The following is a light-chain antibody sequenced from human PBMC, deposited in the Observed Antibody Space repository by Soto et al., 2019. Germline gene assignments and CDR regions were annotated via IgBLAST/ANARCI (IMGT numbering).Light chain of an antibody. Sequence: DIQMTQSPSTLSASVGDRVTITCRASQSISSWLAWYQQKPGKAPKLLIYDASSLESGVPSRFSGSGSGTEFTLTISSLLPDDFATYYCQQYNSHSLYTFGQGTKLEIK. J-gene: IGKJ2*01. CDR1: QSISSW. CDR2: DAS. V-gene: IGKV1-5*01. CDR3: QQYNSHSLYT.